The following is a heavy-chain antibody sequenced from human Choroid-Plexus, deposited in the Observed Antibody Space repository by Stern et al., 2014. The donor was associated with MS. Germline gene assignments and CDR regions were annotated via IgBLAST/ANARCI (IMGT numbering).Heavy chain of an antibody. CDR2: VSHDGSYK. V-gene: IGHV3-30*18. J-gene: IGHJ5*02. Sequence: VKLAESGGGVVQPGRPLRLSCVASGFTFGSCAMHWVRQAPGKGLEWVGGVSHDGSYKYYADSVKGRFTISRDNSQNTLYMQMSSLRPEDTAVYYCAKDRQYLTYFFDHWGQGSLVTVSS. D-gene: IGHD2/OR15-2a*01. CDR1: GFTFGSCA. CDR3: AKDRQYLTYFFDH.